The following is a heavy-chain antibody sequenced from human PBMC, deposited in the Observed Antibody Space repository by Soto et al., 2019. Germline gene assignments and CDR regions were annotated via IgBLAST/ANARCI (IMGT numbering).Heavy chain of an antibody. CDR1: GASMTSSIYY. D-gene: IGHD2-21*01. J-gene: IGHJ5*02. CDR3: ARQSYFGGAGYYLGWFDP. V-gene: IGHV4-39*01. CDR2: LNYGGTT. Sequence: SETLSLTCSVSGASMTSSIYYWAWIRQAPGKGLEWIGSLNYGGTTHHSPSLEGRVTMSVDTSKKEFSLNVISVTAADTAIYYCARQSYFGGAGYYLGWFDPWGQGTLVTVSS.